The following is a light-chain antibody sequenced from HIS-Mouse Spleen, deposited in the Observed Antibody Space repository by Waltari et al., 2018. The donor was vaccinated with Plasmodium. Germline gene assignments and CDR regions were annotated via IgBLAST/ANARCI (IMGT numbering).Light chain of an antibody. CDR2: GVS. J-gene: IGKJ3*01. V-gene: IGKV3-15*01. Sequence: EIVMTQSPATLSVSPGERATLPCRASQSVSSNLAWYQQKPGQAPRLLIYGVSTRATGIPARFSGSGSGTEFTLTISSLQSEDFAVYYCQQYNNWSFTFGPGTKVDIK. CDR1: QSVSSN. CDR3: QQYNNWSFT.